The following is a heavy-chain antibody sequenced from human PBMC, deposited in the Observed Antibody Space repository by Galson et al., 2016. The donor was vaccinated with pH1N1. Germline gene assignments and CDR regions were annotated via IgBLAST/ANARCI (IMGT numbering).Heavy chain of an antibody. CDR1: GRSISNYY. V-gene: IGHV4-4*07. Sequence: ETLSLTCTVSGRSISNYYWSWIRQPAAKGLEWIGRIYASEISSTGITNYNPSLKSRVTMSLDTSKNQFSLKLSSVTAADTAVYFCASVRLGRGVDYWGQGTPVTVSS. CDR3: ASVRLGRGVDY. D-gene: IGHD3-10*01. J-gene: IGHJ4*02. CDR2: IYASEISSTGIT.